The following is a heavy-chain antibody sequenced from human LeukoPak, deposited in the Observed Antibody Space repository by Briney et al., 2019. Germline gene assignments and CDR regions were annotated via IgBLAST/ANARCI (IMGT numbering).Heavy chain of an antibody. Sequence: PGGSLRLSCAASGFTFSSYWMSWVRRAPGKGLEWVASIKPDGSEKYYVDSVKGRFTISRDKAKNSLYLQMNSLRAEDTAVYYCARDSAHIVVVPVVIPPGLDNWFDPWGQGTLVTVSS. V-gene: IGHV3-7*05. CDR3: ARDSAHIVVVPVVIPPGLDNWFDP. D-gene: IGHD2-2*01. CDR2: IKPDGSEK. CDR1: GFTFSSYW. J-gene: IGHJ5*02.